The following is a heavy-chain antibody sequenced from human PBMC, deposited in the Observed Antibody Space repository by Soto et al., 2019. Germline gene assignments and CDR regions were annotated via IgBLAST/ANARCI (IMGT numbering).Heavy chain of an antibody. CDR2: IYYSGST. CDR1: GGSISSYY. V-gene: IGHV4-59*01. J-gene: IGHJ4*02. CDR3: ARGGNFITGTLEFDY. Sequence: NPSETLSLTCTVSGGSISSYYWSWIRQPPGKGLEWIGYIYYSGSTNYNPSLKSRVTISVDTSKNQFSLKLSSVTAADTAVYYCARGGNFITGTLEFDYWGQGTLVTVSS. D-gene: IGHD1-20*01.